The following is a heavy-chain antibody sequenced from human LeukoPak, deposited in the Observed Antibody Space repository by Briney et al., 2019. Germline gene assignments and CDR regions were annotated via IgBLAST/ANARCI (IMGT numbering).Heavy chain of an antibody. Sequence: KPSETLSLTCTVSGGSISSSSYYWGWIRQPPGKGLEWIGSIYYSGSTYYNPSLKSRVTISVDTSKNQFSLKLSPVTAADTAVYYCARDLGRLKVVVVAATLGGRERNWFDPWGQGTLVTVSS. CDR1: GGSISSSSYY. D-gene: IGHD2-15*01. J-gene: IGHJ5*02. V-gene: IGHV4-39*07. CDR2: IYYSGST. CDR3: ARDLGRLKVVVVAATLGGRERNWFDP.